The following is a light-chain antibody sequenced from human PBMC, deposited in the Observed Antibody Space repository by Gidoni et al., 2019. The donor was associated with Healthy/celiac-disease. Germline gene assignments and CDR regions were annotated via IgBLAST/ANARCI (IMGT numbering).Light chain of an antibody. CDR3: QQRSNWLT. V-gene: IGKV3-11*01. J-gene: IGKJ4*01. CDR1: QSVSSY. Sequence: DIVLTQSPATPSLSPGERATLSCRASQSVSSYLAWYQQEPGQAPRLLIYDASNRATGIPARFSGSGSGTDFTLTISSLEPEDFAVYYCQQRSNWLTFGGGTKVEIK. CDR2: DAS.